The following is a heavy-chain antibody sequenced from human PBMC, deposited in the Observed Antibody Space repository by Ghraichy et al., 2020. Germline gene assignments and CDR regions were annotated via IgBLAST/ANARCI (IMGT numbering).Heavy chain of an antibody. CDR2: IYYSGST. CDR3: ARAVPVVVPAARHGIAYYYYMDV. Sequence: SETLSLTCTVSGGSISSSSYYWGWIRQPPGKGLEWIGGIYYSGSTYYNPSLKSRVTISVDTSKNQFSLKLSSVTAADTAVYYCARAVPVVVPAARHGIAYYYYMDVWGKGTTVTVSS. CDR1: GGSISSSSYY. J-gene: IGHJ6*03. V-gene: IGHV4-39*07. D-gene: IGHD2-2*01.